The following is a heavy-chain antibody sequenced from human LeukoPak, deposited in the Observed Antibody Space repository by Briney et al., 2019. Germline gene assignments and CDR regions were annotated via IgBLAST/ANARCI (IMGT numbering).Heavy chain of an antibody. J-gene: IGHJ6*03. CDR1: GFTVSSNS. CDR3: ARVDSSSWAKWYYYYYYMDV. Sequence: GGSLRLSCTVSGFTVSSNSMSWVRQAPGKGLEWVSSISTSSSYIYYADSVKGRFTVSRDNAKNSVYLQMNSLRAEDTAVYFCARVDSSSWAKWYYYYYYMDVWGKGTTVTVSS. D-gene: IGHD6-13*01. CDR2: ISTSSSYI. V-gene: IGHV3-21*01.